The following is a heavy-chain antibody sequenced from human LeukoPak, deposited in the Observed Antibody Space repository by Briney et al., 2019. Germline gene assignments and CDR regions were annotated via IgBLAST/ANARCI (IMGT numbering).Heavy chain of an antibody. Sequence: NPSETLSLTCTVSGGSISSYYWSWIRQPPGKGLVWIGYIYYSGSTNYNPSLKSRVTISVDTSKNQFSLKLSSVTAADTAVYYCARGPSITGTIRRFDYWGQGTLVTVSS. CDR2: IYYSGST. V-gene: IGHV4-59*01. CDR3: ARGPSITGTIRRFDY. J-gene: IGHJ4*02. CDR1: GGSISSYY. D-gene: IGHD1-7*01.